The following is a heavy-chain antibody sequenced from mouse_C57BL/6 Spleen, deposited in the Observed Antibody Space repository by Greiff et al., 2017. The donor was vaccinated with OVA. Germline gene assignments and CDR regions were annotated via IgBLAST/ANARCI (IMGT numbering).Heavy chain of an antibody. CDR1: GYTFTSYW. Sequence: VQLQQPGAELVMPGASVKLSCKASGYTFTSYWMHWVKPRPGQGLEWIGEIDPSDSYTNYNQKFKGKSTLTVDKSSSTAYMQLSSLTSEDSAVYYCARSFNYEGVAYWGQGTLVTVSA. J-gene: IGHJ3*01. V-gene: IGHV1-69*01. CDR2: IDPSDSYT. CDR3: ARSFNYEGVAY. D-gene: IGHD2-1*01.